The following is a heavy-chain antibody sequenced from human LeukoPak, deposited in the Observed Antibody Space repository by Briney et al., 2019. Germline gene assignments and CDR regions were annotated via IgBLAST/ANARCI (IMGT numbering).Heavy chain of an antibody. J-gene: IGHJ4*02. CDR2: IYYSGST. CDR1: GGSISSYY. CDR3: ARDGDSSGYSDY. V-gene: IGHV4-59*01. Sequence: SETLSLTCTVSGGSISSYYWSWIRQPPGKGLEWIGYIYYSGSTNYNPSLKSRVTISVDTSKNQFSLKLSSVTAADTAVYYCARDGDSSGYSDYWGQGTLVTVSS. D-gene: IGHD3-22*01.